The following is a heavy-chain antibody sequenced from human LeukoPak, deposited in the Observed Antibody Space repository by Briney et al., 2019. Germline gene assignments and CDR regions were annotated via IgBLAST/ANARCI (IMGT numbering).Heavy chain of an antibody. D-gene: IGHD2-2*01. CDR1: GFTFSSYE. Sequence: GGSLRLSCAASGFTFSSYEMNWVRQAPGKGLEWVSYISSSGSTIYYADSVEGRFTISRDNAKNSLYLQMNSLRAEDTAVYYCARDRRIVVVPAASYYYYYGMDVWGQGTTVTVSS. CDR3: ARDRRIVVVPAASYYYYYGMDV. V-gene: IGHV3-48*03. J-gene: IGHJ6*02. CDR2: ISSSGSTI.